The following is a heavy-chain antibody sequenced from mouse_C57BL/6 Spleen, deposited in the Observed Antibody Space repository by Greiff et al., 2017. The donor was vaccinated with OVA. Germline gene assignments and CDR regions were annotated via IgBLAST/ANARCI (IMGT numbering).Heavy chain of an antibody. D-gene: IGHD1-1*01. CDR2: IRNKANGYTT. CDR1: GFTFTDYY. Sequence: EVHLVESGGGLVQPGGSLSLSCAASGFTFTDYYMSWVRQPPGKALEWLGFIRNKANGYTTEYSASVKGRFTISRDNSQSILYLQMNALGAEDSATYYGARYIFPDGLLDVWGTGTTVTVSS. J-gene: IGHJ1*03. V-gene: IGHV7-3*01. CDR3: ARYIFPDGLLDV.